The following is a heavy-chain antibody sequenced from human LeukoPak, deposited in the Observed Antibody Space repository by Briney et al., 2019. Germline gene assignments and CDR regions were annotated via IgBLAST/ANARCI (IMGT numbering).Heavy chain of an antibody. CDR2: IHTSGDT. V-gene: IGHV4-4*07. CDR1: GGSISSYY. Sequence: SETLSLTCTVSGGSISSYYWSWIRQPPGKGLEWIGRIHTSGDTNYNPSLKSRVTMSVDTSKNQFSLKLSSVTAADTAVYYCARGPPPDFDYWGQGTLVTVSS. J-gene: IGHJ4*02. CDR3: ARGPPPDFDY.